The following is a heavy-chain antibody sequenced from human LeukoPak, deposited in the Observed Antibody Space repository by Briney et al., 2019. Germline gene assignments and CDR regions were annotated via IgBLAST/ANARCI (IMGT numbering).Heavy chain of an antibody. Sequence: ASVKVSCKASGYTFTSYGISWVRQAPGQGLEWMGWISAYNGNTNYAQKLQGRVTMTTDTSTSTAYMELRSLRSDDTAVYYCARTHYDSSGYIYYYYYMDVWGKGTTVTVSS. V-gene: IGHV1-18*01. CDR3: ARTHYDSSGYIYYYYYMDV. D-gene: IGHD3-22*01. CDR1: GYTFTSYG. CDR2: ISAYNGNT. J-gene: IGHJ6*03.